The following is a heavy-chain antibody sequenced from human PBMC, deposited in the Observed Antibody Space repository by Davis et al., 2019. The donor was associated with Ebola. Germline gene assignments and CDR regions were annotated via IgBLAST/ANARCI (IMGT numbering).Heavy chain of an antibody. D-gene: IGHD3-22*01. J-gene: IGHJ4*02. CDR2: FDPEDGET. CDR3: ATSSDSSGHYDY. CDR1: GFTFSSYG. V-gene: IGHV1-24*01. Sequence: GGSLRLSCAASGFTFSSYGMHWVRQAPGKGLEWMGGFDPEDGETIYAQKFQGRVTMTEDTSTDTAYMELSSLRSEDTAVYYCATSSDSSGHYDYWGQGTLVTVSS.